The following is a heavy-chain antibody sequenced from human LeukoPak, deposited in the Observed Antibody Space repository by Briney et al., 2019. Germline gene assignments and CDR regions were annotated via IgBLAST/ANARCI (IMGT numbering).Heavy chain of an antibody. D-gene: IGHD2-15*01. CDR3: ASFAYCSGGSCYARAFDP. V-gene: IGHV1-18*01. CDR1: GYTFTSYD. J-gene: IGHJ5*02. CDR2: ISAYNGNT. Sequence: ASVKVSCKASGYTFTSYDINWLRQAPGQGLEWMGWISAYNGNTNYAQKLQGRVTMTTDTSTSTAYMELRSLRSDDTAVYYCASFAYCSGGSCYARAFDPWGQGTLVTVSS.